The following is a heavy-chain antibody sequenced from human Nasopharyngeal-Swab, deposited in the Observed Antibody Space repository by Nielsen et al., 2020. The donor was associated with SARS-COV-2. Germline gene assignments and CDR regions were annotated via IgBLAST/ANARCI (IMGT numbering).Heavy chain of an antibody. CDR1: GGTFSSYA. Sequence: SVKVSCKASGGTFSSYAISWVRQAPGQGLEWMGGIIPIFGTANYAQKFQGRVTITADESTSTAYMELSSLRSEDTAVYYCARVPSRASGSYDGAFDIWGQGTMVTVSS. V-gene: IGHV1-69*13. D-gene: IGHD1-26*01. CDR2: IIPIFGTA. CDR3: ARVPSRASGSYDGAFDI. J-gene: IGHJ3*02.